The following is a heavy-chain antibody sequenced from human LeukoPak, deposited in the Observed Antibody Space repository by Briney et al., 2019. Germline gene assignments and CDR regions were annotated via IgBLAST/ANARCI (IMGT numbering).Heavy chain of an antibody. CDR2: INPNSGGT. D-gene: IGHD3-10*01. CDR1: GYTFTGYY. CDR3: ARAHVLLWFGELLDWFDP. V-gene: IGHV1-2*02. J-gene: IGHJ5*02. Sequence: ASVKVSCKASGYTFTGYYMHWVRQAPGQGLEWMGWINPNSGGTNYAQKFQGRVTMTRDTSISTAYMELSRLRSDDTAVYYCARAHVLLWFGELLDWFDPWGQGTLVTVSS.